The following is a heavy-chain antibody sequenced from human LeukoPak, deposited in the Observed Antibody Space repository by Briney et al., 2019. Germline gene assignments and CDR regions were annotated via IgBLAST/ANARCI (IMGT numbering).Heavy chain of an antibody. Sequence: PSETLSLTCTVSGGSLSSYYWSWIREPPGQGLEWIGYIYYSGSTNYNPSLKSRVTISVDTSKNQFSLKLSSVTAADTAVYFGCSSTSAGWFDPWGQGTLVTVSS. D-gene: IGHD2-2*01. CDR2: IYYSGST. V-gene: IGHV4-59*01. J-gene: IGHJ5*02. CDR1: GGSLSSYY. CDR3: CSSTSAGWFDP.